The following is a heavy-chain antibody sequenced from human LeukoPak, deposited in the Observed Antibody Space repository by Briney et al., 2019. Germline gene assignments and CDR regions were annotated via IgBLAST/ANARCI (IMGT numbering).Heavy chain of an antibody. D-gene: IGHD1-26*01. CDR3: AKPGDYSGSYLAPVY. CDR1: GFTFNNFW. J-gene: IGHJ4*02. Sequence: GGSLRLSCAASGFTFNNFWMNWVRQAPGKGLEWVANIKPDGSEKYYVDSVKGRFTISRDNAKNSLYLQMNSLRAEDTAVYYCAKPGDYSGSYLAPVYWGQGTLVTVSS. CDR2: IKPDGSEK. V-gene: IGHV3-7*05.